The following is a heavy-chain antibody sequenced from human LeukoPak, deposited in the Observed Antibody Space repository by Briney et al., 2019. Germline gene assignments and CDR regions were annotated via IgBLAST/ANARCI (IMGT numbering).Heavy chain of an antibody. CDR3: ARAPSEIGGYYPEYFRH. V-gene: IGHV3-74*01. CDR1: AFTFSSYW. J-gene: IGHJ1*01. D-gene: IGHD3-22*01. CDR2: IKSDGST. Sequence: GGSLRLSCAASAFTFSSYWMHWVRQAPGKGLVWVSRIKSDGSTRYADSVKGRFTISRDNAKNTVSLQMTSLRAEDTGVYYCARAPSEIGGYYPEYFRHWGQGTLFIVSS.